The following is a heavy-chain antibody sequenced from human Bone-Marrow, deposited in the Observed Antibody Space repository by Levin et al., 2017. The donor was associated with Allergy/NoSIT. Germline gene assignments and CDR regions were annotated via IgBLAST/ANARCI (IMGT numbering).Heavy chain of an antibody. V-gene: IGHV4-30-4*01. CDR3: ARVGPTVTTLDY. CDR2: IYYSGST. J-gene: IGHJ4*02. D-gene: IGHD4-17*01. Sequence: SCTVSGGSISSGDYYWSWIRQPPGKGLAWIGYIYYSGSTYYNPSLKSRVTLSVDTSKNHFSLKLSSVTAAGTAVYYCARVGPTVTTLDYWGQGTLVTVSS. CDR1: GGSISSGDYY.